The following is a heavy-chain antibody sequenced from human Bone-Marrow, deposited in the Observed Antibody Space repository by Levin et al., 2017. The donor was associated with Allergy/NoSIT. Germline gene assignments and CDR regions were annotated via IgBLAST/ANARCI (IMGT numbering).Heavy chain of an antibody. Sequence: PGGSLRLSCAASGFTFSSYAMSWVRQAPGKGLEWVSAISGSGGSTYYADSVKGRFTISRDNSKNTLYLQMNSLRAEDTAVYYCAKDRYGYCTGGVCGAFDYWGQGTLVTVSS. D-gene: IGHD2-8*02. CDR1: GFTFSSYA. V-gene: IGHV3-23*01. J-gene: IGHJ4*02. CDR3: AKDRYGYCTGGVCGAFDY. CDR2: ISGSGGST.